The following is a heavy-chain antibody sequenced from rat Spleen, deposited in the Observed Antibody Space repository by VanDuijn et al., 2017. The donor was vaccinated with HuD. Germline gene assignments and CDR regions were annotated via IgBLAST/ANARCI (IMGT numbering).Heavy chain of an antibody. CDR1: GFTFNYYW. V-gene: IGHV5-31*01. CDR2: ITNAGGGT. J-gene: IGHJ2*01. CDR3: TRGGYFRY. Sequence: EVQLVESGGGLVQPGRSMKLSCAASGFTFNYYWMTWIRQAPGKGLEWVASITNAGGGTHYPDSVKGRFTISRDIAKSTLYLQMNSPRSEDTATYYCTRGGYFRYWGQGVMVTVSS. D-gene: IGHD2-5*01.